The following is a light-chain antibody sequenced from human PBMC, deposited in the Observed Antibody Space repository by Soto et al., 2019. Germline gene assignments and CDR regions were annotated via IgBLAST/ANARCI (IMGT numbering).Light chain of an antibody. V-gene: IGKV3-11*01. CDR2: DAS. J-gene: IGKJ5*01. CDR3: QQRSNWPIT. Sequence: ESVLTQSPRTLSLSPPGRHGLXCRASQSVSSYLAWYQQKPGQAPRLLIYDASNRATGIPARFSGSGSGTDFTLTISSLEPEDFAVYYCQQRSNWPITFGQGTPLEIK. CDR1: QSVSSY.